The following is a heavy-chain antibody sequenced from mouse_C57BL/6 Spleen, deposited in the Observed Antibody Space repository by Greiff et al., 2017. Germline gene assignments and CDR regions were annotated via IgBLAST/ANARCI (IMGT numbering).Heavy chain of an antibody. D-gene: IGHD3-2*02. Sequence: VQLKQPGAELVRPGTSVKLSCKASGYTFTSYWMHWVKQRPGQGLEWIGVIDPSDSYPNYNQKFKGKATLTVYTSSSTAYMQLSSLTSEDSAVYYCASQGDLDSSGRYYAMDYWGQGTSVTVSS. J-gene: IGHJ4*01. V-gene: IGHV1-59*01. CDR1: GYTFTSYW. CDR2: IDPSDSYP. CDR3: ASQGDLDSSGRYYAMDY.